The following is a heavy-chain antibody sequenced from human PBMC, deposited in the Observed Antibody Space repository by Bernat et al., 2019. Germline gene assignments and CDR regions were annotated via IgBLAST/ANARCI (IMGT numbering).Heavy chain of an antibody. J-gene: IGHJ4*02. D-gene: IGHD2-15*01. CDR3: ARDRTRYCSGGSCYSFDY. CDR2: ISSSSSYT. Sequence: QVQLVESGGGLVKPGGSLRLSCAASGFTFSDYYMSWIRQAPGKGLEWVSYISSSSSYTNYADSVKGRFTISRDNAKNSLYLQMNSLRAEDTAVYYCARDRTRYCSGGSCYSFDYWGQGTLVTVSS. CDR1: GFTFSDYY. V-gene: IGHV3-11*05.